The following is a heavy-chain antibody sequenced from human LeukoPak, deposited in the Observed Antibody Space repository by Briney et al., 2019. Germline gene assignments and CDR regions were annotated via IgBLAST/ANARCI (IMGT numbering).Heavy chain of an antibody. CDR2: ISSSGSTI. Sequence: GGSLRLSCAASGFTFSSYEMNWVRQAPGKGLEWGSYISSSGSTIYYADSVKGRFPISRDNAKNSLYLQMNSLRAEDTAVYYCAAGVWGSIDYWGQGTLVTVSS. D-gene: IGHD3-16*01. V-gene: IGHV3-48*03. J-gene: IGHJ4*02. CDR3: AAGVWGSIDY. CDR1: GFTFSSYE.